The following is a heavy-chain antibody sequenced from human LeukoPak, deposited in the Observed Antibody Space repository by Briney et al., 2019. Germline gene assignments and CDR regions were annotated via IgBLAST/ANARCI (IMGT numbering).Heavy chain of an antibody. D-gene: IGHD6-13*01. Sequence: ASVKDSCKHSGYTLTELSMHSVRQAPGKGGGWMGSFDPADGETIFVKKFQGKVTMTEDTSTDTAYMELSSLRYGDTAVYYCALGIAAALWGQGTLVTVSS. V-gene: IGHV1-24*01. CDR2: FDPADGET. J-gene: IGHJ4*02. CDR1: GYTLTELS. CDR3: ALGIAAAL.